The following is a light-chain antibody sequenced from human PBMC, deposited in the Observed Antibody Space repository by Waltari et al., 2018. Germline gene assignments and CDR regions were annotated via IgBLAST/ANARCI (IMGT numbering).Light chain of an antibody. V-gene: IGKV3-20*01. CDR3: QMYVRLPVT. CDR2: DAS. Sequence: SCRASQSVGRALAWYQQKPGQAPRLLIYDASSRATGISDKFSGSGSGTDFSLTINRVEPEDFAVYFCQMYVRLPVTFGQGTKVEVK. J-gene: IGKJ1*01. CDR1: QSVGRA.